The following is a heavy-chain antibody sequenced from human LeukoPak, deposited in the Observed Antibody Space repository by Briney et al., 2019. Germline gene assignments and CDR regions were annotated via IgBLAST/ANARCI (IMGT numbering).Heavy chain of an antibody. Sequence: GESLKISCKGSGYSFSKYWIGWVRQMPGKGPEWMGITYPGGADTRYSRSFQGQVIISADKSTNTAHLQWSRLKASDSAIYYCARGIYFYDTGGYLKDTFEFWGPGTMVTVSS. D-gene: IGHD3-22*01. CDR1: GYSFSKYW. J-gene: IGHJ3*01. CDR2: TYPGGADT. V-gene: IGHV5-51*01. CDR3: ARGIYFYDTGGYLKDTFEF.